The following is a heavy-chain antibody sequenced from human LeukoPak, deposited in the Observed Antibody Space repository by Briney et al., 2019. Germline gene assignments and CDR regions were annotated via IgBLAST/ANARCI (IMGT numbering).Heavy chain of an antibody. CDR3: ARSLLGVFDY. J-gene: IGHJ4*02. V-gene: IGHV3-66*02. CDR2: IYSGGST. CDR1: GFTVSSNY. D-gene: IGHD2-8*02. Sequence: PGGSLRLSCAASGFTVSSNYMSWVRQAPGKGLEWVSAIYSGGSTYYADSVKGRFTISRDNSKNTLYLQMNSLRAEDTAVYYCARSLLGVFDYWGQGTLVTVSS.